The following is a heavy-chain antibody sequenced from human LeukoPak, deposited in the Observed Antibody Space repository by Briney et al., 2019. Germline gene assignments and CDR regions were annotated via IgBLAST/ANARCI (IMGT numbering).Heavy chain of an antibody. Sequence: PGGSLRLSCAASGFTFSSYWMSWVRQAPGKGLEWGANIKQDGSEKYYVDSVKGRFTISRDNAKNSLYLQMDSLRAEDTAVYYCARDQGELLYYYYYMDVWGKGTTVTVSS. CDR2: IKQDGSEK. J-gene: IGHJ6*03. CDR3: ARDQGELLYYYYYMDV. D-gene: IGHD1-26*01. V-gene: IGHV3-7*01. CDR1: GFTFSSYW.